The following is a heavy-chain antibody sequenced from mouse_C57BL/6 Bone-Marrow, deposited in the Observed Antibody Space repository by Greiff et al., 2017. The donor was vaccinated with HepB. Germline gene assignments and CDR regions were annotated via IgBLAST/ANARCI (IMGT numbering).Heavy chain of an antibody. J-gene: IGHJ4*01. CDR1: GYTFTSYW. Sequence: VQLQQSGTELVKPGASVKLSCKASGYTFTSYWMHWVKQRPGQGLEWIGNINPSNGGTNYNEKFKSKATLTVDKSSSTAYMQLSSLTSEDSAVYYCARDSSGYGAMDYWGQGTSVTVSS. CDR2: INPSNGGT. CDR3: ARDSSGYGAMDY. D-gene: IGHD3-2*02. V-gene: IGHV1-53*01.